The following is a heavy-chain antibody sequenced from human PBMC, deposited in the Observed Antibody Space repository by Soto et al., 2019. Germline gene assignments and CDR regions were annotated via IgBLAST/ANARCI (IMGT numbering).Heavy chain of an antibody. J-gene: IGHJ6*02. V-gene: IGHV3-48*02. CDR3: ARDQVLRYFDWPEYGMDV. D-gene: IGHD3-9*01. Sequence: NXVXXXPGKGLEWVSYISSSSSTIYYADSVKGRFTISRDNAKNSLYLQMNSLRDEDTAVYYCARDQVLRYFDWPEYGMDVWGQGTTVTVSS. CDR2: ISSSSSTI.